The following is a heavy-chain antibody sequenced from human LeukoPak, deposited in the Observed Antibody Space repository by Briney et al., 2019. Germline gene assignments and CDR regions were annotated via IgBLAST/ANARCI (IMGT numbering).Heavy chain of an antibody. CDR2: ICYDGSDK. V-gene: IGHV3-33*01. J-gene: IGHJ6*02. D-gene: IGHD2-15*01. Sequence: PGGSLRLSCAASGFTFNTYAMHWVRQAPGKGLEWVAIICYDGSDKYYGDSVRGRFTISRDNSKNTLYLQMNSLRAEDTAVYYCGRVGCTGGNCKPYAYYATDVWGQGTTVTVSS. CDR1: GFTFNTYA. CDR3: GRVGCTGGNCKPYAYYATDV.